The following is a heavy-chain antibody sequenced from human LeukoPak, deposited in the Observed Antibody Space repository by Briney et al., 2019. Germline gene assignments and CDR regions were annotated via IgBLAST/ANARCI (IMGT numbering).Heavy chain of an antibody. J-gene: IGHJ4*02. V-gene: IGHV3-30*18. Sequence: GGSLRLSCAASGFTFSSYGMHWVRQAPGKGLEWVAVISYDGINKYYADSVKGRFTISRDNSKDTLYLQMNSLRAEDTAVYYCAKDNSGSSTGGYYFDSWGQGTLVTVSS. CDR2: ISYDGINK. CDR3: AKDNSGSSTGGYYFDS. CDR1: GFTFSSYG. D-gene: IGHD1-26*01.